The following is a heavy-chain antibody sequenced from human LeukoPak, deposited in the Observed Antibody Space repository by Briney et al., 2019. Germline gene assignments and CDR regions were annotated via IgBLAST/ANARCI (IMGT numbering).Heavy chain of an antibody. V-gene: IGHV3-23*01. Sequence: GGSLRLSCAASGFTFSSYAMSWVRQAPGKGLEWVSPTSGSGGSKYYSDSVKGRFNISRDNSKNTLYLQMNSLRAEDTAVYYCAHPILVVVAATSSWFDPWGQGTLVTVSS. CDR1: GFTFSSYA. CDR2: TSGSGGSK. D-gene: IGHD2-15*01. J-gene: IGHJ5*02. CDR3: AHPILVVVAATSSWFDP.